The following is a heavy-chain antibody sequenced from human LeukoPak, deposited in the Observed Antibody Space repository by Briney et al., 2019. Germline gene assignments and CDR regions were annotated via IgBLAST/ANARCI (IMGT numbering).Heavy chain of an antibody. Sequence: SVKVSCKASGDTFSSYAISWVRQAPGQGLEWMGRIIPILGIANYAQKFQGRVTITADKSTSTAYMELSSLRSEDTAVYYCARDLIAADGIPYYGMDVWGQGTTVTVSS. CDR1: GDTFSSYA. V-gene: IGHV1-69*04. J-gene: IGHJ6*02. CDR3: ARDLIAADGIPYYGMDV. CDR2: IIPILGIA. D-gene: IGHD6-13*01.